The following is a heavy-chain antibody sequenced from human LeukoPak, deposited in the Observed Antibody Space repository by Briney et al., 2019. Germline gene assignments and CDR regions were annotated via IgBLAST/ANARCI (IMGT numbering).Heavy chain of an antibody. CDR1: GGTFSSYA. CDR3: ARGLGGYSSSSSDY. V-gene: IGHV1-69*13. D-gene: IGHD6-6*01. Sequence: SVKVSCKASGGTFSSYAISWVRQAPGQGLEWMGGIIPIFGTANYAQKFQGRVTITADESTSTAYMELSSLRSEDTAVYYCARGLGGYSSSSSDYWGQGTLVTVSS. CDR2: IIPIFGTA. J-gene: IGHJ4*02.